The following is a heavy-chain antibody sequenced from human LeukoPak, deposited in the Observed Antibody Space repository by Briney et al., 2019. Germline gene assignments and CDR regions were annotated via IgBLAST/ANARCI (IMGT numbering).Heavy chain of an antibody. J-gene: IGHJ4*02. CDR1: GGSFSGYY. V-gene: IGHV4-34*01. Sequence: SETLSLTCAVYGGSFSGYYWSWIRQPPGKGLDWIGSLYYSGNTYYNPSLKSRVTISVDTSKNQFSLKLSSVTAADTAVYYCARVRSCNSTSCSNPIDYWGQGTLVTVSS. CDR3: ARVRSCNSTSCSNPIDY. D-gene: IGHD2/OR15-2a*01. CDR2: LYYSGNT.